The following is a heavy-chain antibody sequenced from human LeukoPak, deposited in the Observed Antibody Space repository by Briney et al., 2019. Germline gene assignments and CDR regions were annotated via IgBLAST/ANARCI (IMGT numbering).Heavy chain of an antibody. J-gene: IGHJ3*02. CDR3: ARDPQRQTGTHDAFDI. V-gene: IGHV4-30-2*01. D-gene: IGHD1-1*01. CDR1: GGSISSSDYS. Sequence: SQTLPLTCAVSGGSISSSDYSWNWIRQPPGKGLEWIGYIYHSGSTYYNPSLKSRVTISVDRSKNQFSLKLSSVTAADTAVYYCARDPQRQTGTHDAFDIWGQGTMVTVSS. CDR2: IYHSGST.